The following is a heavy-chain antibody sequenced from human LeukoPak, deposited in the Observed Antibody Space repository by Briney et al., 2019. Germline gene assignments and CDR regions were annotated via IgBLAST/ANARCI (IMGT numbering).Heavy chain of an antibody. Sequence: ASVKVSCKASGYTFTCYGISWVRQAPGQGLEWMGWISAYNGNTNYAQKLQGRVTMTTDTSTSTAYMELRSLRSDDTAVYYCARDPRATPYSSSWYYSREEEKDDAFDIWGQGTMVTVSS. V-gene: IGHV1-18*01. CDR1: GYTFTCYG. CDR3: ARDPRATPYSSSWYYSREEEKDDAFDI. J-gene: IGHJ3*02. CDR2: ISAYNGNT. D-gene: IGHD6-13*01.